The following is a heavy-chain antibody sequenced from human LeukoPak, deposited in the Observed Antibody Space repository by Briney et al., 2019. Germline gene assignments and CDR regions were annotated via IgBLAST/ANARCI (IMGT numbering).Heavy chain of an antibody. CDR3: ARDSGGNPIDY. CDR1: GFTVSSNY. J-gene: IGHJ4*02. CDR2: IYSGGST. D-gene: IGHD4-23*01. Sequence: GGSPRLSCAASGFTVSSNYMSWVRQAPGKGLEWVSVIYSGGSTYYADSVKGRFTISRDNSKNTLYLQMNSLRAEDTAVYYCARDSGGNPIDYWGQGTLVTVSS. V-gene: IGHV3-66*01.